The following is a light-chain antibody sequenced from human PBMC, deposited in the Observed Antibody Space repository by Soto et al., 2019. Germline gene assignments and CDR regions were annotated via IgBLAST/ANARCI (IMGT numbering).Light chain of an antibody. CDR3: SAWDNSLNGYV. V-gene: IGLV1-44*01. CDR2: TAG. J-gene: IGLJ1*01. Sequence: QSVLTQPLSASASPERRVTISCSGGSSNIGSNTVAWYQHLPGTAPPRLIFTAGQRPSGVPGRFSGSKSGTSASLAISGLQSEDEGDYYCSAWDNSLNGYVFGPGTKVTVL. CDR1: SSNIGSNT.